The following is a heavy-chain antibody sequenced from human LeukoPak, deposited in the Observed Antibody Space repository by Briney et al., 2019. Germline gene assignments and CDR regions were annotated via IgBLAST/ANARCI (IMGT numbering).Heavy chain of an antibody. V-gene: IGHV3-23*01. J-gene: IGHJ4*02. CDR1: GFTFSSYA. D-gene: IGHD5-24*01. CDR3: ATRDGRDDYRSFDY. CDR2: ISGSGGST. Sequence: GGSLRLSCAASGFTFSSYAMSWVRQAPGKGLEWVSAISGSGGSTYYADSVRGRFTVSRDNSKNTLYLQLSSLRVEDTALYYCATRDGRDDYRSFDYWGQGTLVTVSS.